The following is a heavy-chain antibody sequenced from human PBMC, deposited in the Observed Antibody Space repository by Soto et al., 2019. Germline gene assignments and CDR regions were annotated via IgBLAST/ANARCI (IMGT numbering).Heavy chain of an antibody. V-gene: IGHV1-69*12. Sequence: QVQLVQSGAEVKKPGSSVKVSCKASGGTFSSYAISWVRQAPGQGLEWMGGIIPIFGTANYAQKFQGRVTITADXXTXTXXMELSSLRSEDTAVYYCARDVDTAMVNGYYYGMDVWGQGTTVTVSS. CDR3: ARDVDTAMVNGYYYGMDV. CDR2: IIPIFGTA. D-gene: IGHD5-18*01. CDR1: GGTFSSYA. J-gene: IGHJ6*02.